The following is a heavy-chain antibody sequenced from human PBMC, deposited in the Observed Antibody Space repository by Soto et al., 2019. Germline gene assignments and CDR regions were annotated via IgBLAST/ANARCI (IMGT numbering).Heavy chain of an antibody. J-gene: IGHJ6*01. CDR1: GYSFTSYW. D-gene: IGHD4-4*01. CDR2: IYHGDSDT. Sequence: PGESLKISCKGSGYSFTSYWIGWVRQMPGKGLEWMGIIYHGDSDTRYSPSFQGQGTISADKSISTAYLQGGSLKASDTAMYYCARGLYSRSWYYGMDVWGQGTTVTVSS. V-gene: IGHV5-51*01. CDR3: ARGLYSRSWYYGMDV.